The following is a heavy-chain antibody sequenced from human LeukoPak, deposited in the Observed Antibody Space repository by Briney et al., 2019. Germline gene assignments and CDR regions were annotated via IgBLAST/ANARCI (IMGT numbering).Heavy chain of an antibody. CDR2: ISSSSSTI. CDR1: GFTFSIYS. V-gene: IGHV3-48*04. Sequence: GGSLRLSCAASGFTFSIYSMNWVRQAPGKGLEWVSYISSSSSTIYYADSVKGRFTISRDNAKNSLYLQMNSLRAEDTAVYYCAESGQQQLVNWFDPWGQGTLVTVSS. D-gene: IGHD6-13*01. CDR3: AESGQQQLVNWFDP. J-gene: IGHJ5*02.